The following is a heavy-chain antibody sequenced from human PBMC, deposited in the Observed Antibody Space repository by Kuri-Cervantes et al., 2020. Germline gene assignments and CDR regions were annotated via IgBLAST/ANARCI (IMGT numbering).Heavy chain of an antibody. V-gene: IGHV3-53*01. CDR1: GFNFGDYW. J-gene: IGHJ4*02. D-gene: IGHD3-22*01. CDR3: ARDSSGSLDY. CDR2: IYSGGST. Sequence: GESLKISCAASGFNFGDYWMSWVRQAPGKGLEWVSVIYSGGSTYYADSVKGRFTISRDNSKNTLYLQMNSLRAEDTAVYYCARDSSGSLDYWGQGTLVTVSS.